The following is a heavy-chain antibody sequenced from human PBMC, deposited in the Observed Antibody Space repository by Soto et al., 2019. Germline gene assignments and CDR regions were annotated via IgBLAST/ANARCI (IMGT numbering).Heavy chain of an antibody. CDR2: IYYSGST. Sequence: LSLTCTVSGGSISSGDYYWSWIRQPPGKGLEWIGYIYYSGSTYYNPSLKSRVTISVDTSKNQFSLKLSSVTAADTAVYYCARQHDYSKQYYSYYYAMDVWGQGTTVTVSS. CDR1: GGSISSGDYY. J-gene: IGHJ6*02. V-gene: IGHV4-30-4*01. CDR3: ARQHDYSKQYYSYYYAMDV. D-gene: IGHD4-4*01.